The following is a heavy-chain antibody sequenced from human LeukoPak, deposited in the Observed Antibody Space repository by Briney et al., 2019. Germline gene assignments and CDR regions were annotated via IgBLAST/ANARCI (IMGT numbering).Heavy chain of an antibody. CDR1: GFTFSNAW. J-gene: IGHJ4*02. V-gene: IGHV3-15*01. CDR2: IKGKTDGGTT. Sequence: PGGSLRLSCAASGFTFSNAWMSWVRQAPGKGLGWVGRIKGKTDGGTTDYAAPVKGRFTISRDDSKNTLYLQMNSLKTEDTAVYYCTTGYYGSGSYYNTLLSLFDYWGQGTLVTVSS. D-gene: IGHD3-10*01. CDR3: TTGYYGSGSYYNTLLSLFDY.